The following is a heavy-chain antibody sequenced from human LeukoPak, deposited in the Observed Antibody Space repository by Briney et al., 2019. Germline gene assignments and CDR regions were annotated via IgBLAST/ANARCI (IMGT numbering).Heavy chain of an antibody. D-gene: IGHD1-26*01. J-gene: IGHJ5*02. CDR1: GGSISSGSYC. V-gene: IGHV4-61*02. Sequence: SETLSLTCTVSGGSISSGSYCWSWIRQPAGKGLEWIGRIYTSGSTNYNPSLKSRVTISVDTSKNQFSLKLSSVTAADTAVYYCARAIGRDNWFDPWGQGTLVTVSS. CDR3: ARAIGRDNWFDP. CDR2: IYTSGST.